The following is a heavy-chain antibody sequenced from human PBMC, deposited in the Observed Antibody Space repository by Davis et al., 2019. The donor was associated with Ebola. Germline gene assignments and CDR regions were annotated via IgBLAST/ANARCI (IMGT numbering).Heavy chain of an antibody. CDR1: GGSISSYY. Sequence: SQTLSPTCTVAGGSISSYYWSWIRQPPGKGLEWIGSTYYSGSTNYNPSLKSRAPISVDTSKNQFSLKLSSVTAADTAVYYCARGRRYSYGYWGYRGQGTLVTVSS. CDR2: TYYSGST. CDR3: ARGRRYSYGYWGY. V-gene: IGHV4-59*12. D-gene: IGHD5-18*01. J-gene: IGHJ4*02.